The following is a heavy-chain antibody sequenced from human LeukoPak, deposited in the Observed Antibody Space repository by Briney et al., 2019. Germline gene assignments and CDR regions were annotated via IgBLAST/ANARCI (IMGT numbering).Heavy chain of an antibody. CDR1: GGTFSSYA. V-gene: IGHV1-69*06. CDR2: IIPIFGTA. J-gene: IGHJ4*02. D-gene: IGHD3-9*01. Sequence: SAKVSCKASGGTFSSYAISWVRQAPGQGLEWMGGIIPIFGTANYAQKFQGRVTITADKSTSTAYMELSSLRSEDTAVYYCATVLRYFDWLLPPDYWGQGTLVTVSS. CDR3: ATVLRYFDWLLPPDY.